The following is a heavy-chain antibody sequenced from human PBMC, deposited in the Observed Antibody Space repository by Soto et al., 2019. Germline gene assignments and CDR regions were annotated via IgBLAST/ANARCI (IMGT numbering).Heavy chain of an antibody. V-gene: IGHV3-72*01. CDR2: TRNKANSYTT. CDR1: GFTFSDHY. Sequence: EVQLVESGGGLVQPGGSLGLSCAASGFTFSDHYMDWVRQAPGKGLGWVGRTRNKANSYTTEYAASVKGRFTISRDDSKNSLYLQMNSLKTEDTALYYCVSVSGSYYYDSWGQGTLVTVSS. J-gene: IGHJ4*02. CDR3: VSVSGSYYYDS. D-gene: IGHD3-10*01.